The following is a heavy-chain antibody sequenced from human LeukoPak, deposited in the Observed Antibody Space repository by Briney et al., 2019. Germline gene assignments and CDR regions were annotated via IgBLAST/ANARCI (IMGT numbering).Heavy chain of an antibody. J-gene: IGHJ5*02. CDR3: ARGRYCSSTSCYAKRENNWFDP. CDR1: GGSFSGYH. V-gene: IGHV4-34*01. CDR2: INHSGST. D-gene: IGHD2-2*01. Sequence: SETLSLTCAVYGGSFSGYHWSWIRQPPGKGLEWIGEINHSGSTNYNPSPKSRVTISVDTSKNQFSLKLSSVTAADTAVYYCARGRYCSSTSCYAKRENNWFDPWGQGTLVTVSS.